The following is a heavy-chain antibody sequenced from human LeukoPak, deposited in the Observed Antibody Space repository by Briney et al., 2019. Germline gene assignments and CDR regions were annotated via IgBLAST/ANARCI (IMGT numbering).Heavy chain of an antibody. V-gene: IGHV4-30-2*01. Sequence: SETLSLTCTVSGGSISSGGYYWSWIRQPPGKGLEWIGYIYHSGSTYYNPSLKSRVTISVDRSKNQFSLKLSSVTAADTAVYYCARGRGSGGRLNWFDPWGQGTLVTVSS. J-gene: IGHJ5*02. CDR3: ARGRGSGGRLNWFDP. D-gene: IGHD3-10*01. CDR1: GGSISSGGYY. CDR2: IYHSGST.